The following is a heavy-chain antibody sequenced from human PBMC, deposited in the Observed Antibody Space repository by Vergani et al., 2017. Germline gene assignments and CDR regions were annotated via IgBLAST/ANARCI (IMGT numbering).Heavy chain of an antibody. V-gene: IGHV3-30*02. J-gene: IGHJ4*02. CDR3: AKHFKGWYINY. CDR1: GFTLSNYD. Sequence: QVQLVESGGGVVQRGGSLRLSCATSGFTLSNYDMQWIRQGPGKGLEFVAFIKFDGSNQYYADSVKGRFTLSRDFSKNTLYLQMNSLRTDDTATYYCAKHFKGWYINYLCQGTQIIVAS. CDR2: IKFDGSNQ.